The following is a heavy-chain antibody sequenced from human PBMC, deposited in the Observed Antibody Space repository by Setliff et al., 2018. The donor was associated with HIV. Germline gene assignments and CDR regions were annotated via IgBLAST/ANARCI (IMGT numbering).Heavy chain of an antibody. V-gene: IGHV3-33*01. J-gene: IGHJ4*02. D-gene: IGHD3-22*01. CDR3: ARDLSYSSDWPGY. CDR2: SWFDGSKE. CDR1: GFTLSSYE. Sequence: GGSLRLSCAASGFTLSSYEMHWVRQAPGKGLEWVALSWFDGSKEYYADSVKGRFTISRDKNAVYLQMNNVRVDDTGVYYCARDLSYSSDWPGYWGQGTLVTVST.